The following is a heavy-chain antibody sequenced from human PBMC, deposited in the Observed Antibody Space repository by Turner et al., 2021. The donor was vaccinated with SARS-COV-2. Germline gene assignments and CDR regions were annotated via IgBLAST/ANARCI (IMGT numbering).Heavy chain of an antibody. CDR1: GFTFSGYG. J-gene: IGHJ6*02. D-gene: IGHD5-12*01. Sequence: QVQLVESGGGVVQPGRSLRLSCAASGFTFSGYGMHWVRQAPGKGLEWVAVISYDGSNKYYADSVKGRFTISRDNSKNTLYLQMNSLRAEDTAVYYCAKVSPNRGLRPYYYYYGMDVWGQGTTVTVSS. CDR3: AKVSPNRGLRPYYYYYGMDV. V-gene: IGHV3-30*18. CDR2: ISYDGSNK.